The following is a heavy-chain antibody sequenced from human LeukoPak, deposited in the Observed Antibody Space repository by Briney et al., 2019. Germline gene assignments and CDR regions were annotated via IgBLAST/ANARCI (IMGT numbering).Heavy chain of an antibody. J-gene: IGHJ4*02. CDR1: GGSFSGYY. CDR3: ARHLHYVWGSYRHPHFDY. Sequence: SETLSLTCAVYGGSFSGYYWSWIRQPPGKGLEWIGEINHSGSTNYNPSLKSRVTISVDTSKNQFSLKLSSVTAADTAVYYCARHLHYVWGSYRHPHFDYWGQGTLVTVSS. V-gene: IGHV4-34*01. CDR2: INHSGST. D-gene: IGHD3-16*02.